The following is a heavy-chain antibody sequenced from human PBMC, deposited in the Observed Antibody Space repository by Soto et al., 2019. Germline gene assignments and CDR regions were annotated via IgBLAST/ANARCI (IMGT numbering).Heavy chain of an antibody. V-gene: IGHV4-59*02. CDR1: GDSVSGYY. D-gene: IGHD3-22*01. Sequence: QVQLQESGPGLVKPSETLSLTCTVSGDSVSGYYWSWTRQPPGKGLEWIGYIHHSGSTNYNPSLTSRVIISVDTSKNQFSLNLSSVTAADTAVYYCARDAYYYDSHGQQGHAFEIWGQGTMVTVSS. CDR2: IHHSGST. CDR3: ARDAYYYDSHGQQGHAFEI. J-gene: IGHJ3*02.